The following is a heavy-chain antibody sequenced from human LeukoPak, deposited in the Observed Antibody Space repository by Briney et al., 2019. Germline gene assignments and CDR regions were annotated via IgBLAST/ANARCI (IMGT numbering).Heavy chain of an antibody. CDR2: INPSGGST. V-gene: IGHV1-46*01. J-gene: IGHJ6*02. CDR1: GYTFTSYY. D-gene: IGHD6-13*01. CDR3: ARTMYSSSWYYYYGMDV. Sequence: EASVKVSCKASGYTFTSYYMHWVRQAPGQGLEWMGIINPSGGSTSYAQKFQGRVTMTRDTSTSTVYMELSSLRSEDTAVYYCARTMYSSSWYYYYGMDVWGQGTTVTVSS.